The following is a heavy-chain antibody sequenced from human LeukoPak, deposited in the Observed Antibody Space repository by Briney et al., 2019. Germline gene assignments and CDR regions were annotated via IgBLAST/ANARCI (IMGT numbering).Heavy chain of an antibody. D-gene: IGHD3-3*01. V-gene: IGHV3-21*04. Sequence: GGSLRLSCAPSGFTFSSYSMNWVRQAPGEGLEWVSSISSSSSYIYYADSVEGRFTISRDNSKNTLYLQMNSLRAEDTAVYYCARAYDFWSAYYFDYWGQGTLVTVSS. CDR2: ISSSSSYI. CDR1: GFTFSSYS. CDR3: ARAYDFWSAYYFDY. J-gene: IGHJ4*02.